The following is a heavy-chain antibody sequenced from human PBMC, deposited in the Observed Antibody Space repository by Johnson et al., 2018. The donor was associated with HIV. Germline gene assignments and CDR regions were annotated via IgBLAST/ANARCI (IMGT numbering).Heavy chain of an antibody. J-gene: IGHJ3*02. D-gene: IGHD1-26*01. V-gene: IGHV3-NL1*01. Sequence: QVQLVESGGGVVQPGGSLRLSCAASGFSFSTYDLHWVRQAPGKGLEWVAVIYSGGSTYYADSVKGRFTISRDNSKNTLYLQMNSLRADDTALYYCARRGWELWTTQNAFDIWGQGTMVTVSS. CDR2: IYSGGST. CDR3: ARRGWELWTTQNAFDI. CDR1: GFSFSTYD.